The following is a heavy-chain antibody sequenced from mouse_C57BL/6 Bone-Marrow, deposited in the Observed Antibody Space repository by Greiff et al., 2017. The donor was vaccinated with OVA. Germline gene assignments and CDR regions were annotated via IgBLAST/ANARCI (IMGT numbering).Heavy chain of an antibody. CDR1: GYTFTDYN. CDR2: IIPNNGGN. J-gene: IGHJ3*01. Sequence: VQLQQSGPELVKPGASVKIPCKASGYTFTDYNMDWVKQSHGKSLEWIGGIIPNNGGNNYNQKLKGKATLTVDKSSSTAYMELRSLTSEDTAVYYCARSAGGYYCAWFAYWGQGTLVTVSA. CDR3: ARSAGGYYCAWFAY. D-gene: IGHD2-3*01. V-gene: IGHV1-18*01.